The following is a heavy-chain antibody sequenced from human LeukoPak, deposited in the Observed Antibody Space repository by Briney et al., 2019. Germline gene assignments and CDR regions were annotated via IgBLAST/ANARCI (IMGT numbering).Heavy chain of an antibody. CDR3: ARSQYYDILTGGNTNWFDP. J-gene: IGHJ5*02. V-gene: IGHV4-4*07. Sequence: SETLSLSCSVSDGSMTNYYWSWIRQPAGKGLEWIGRIYTSGSTNYNPSLKSRVTISVDTSKNQFSLKLSSVTAADTAVYYCARSQYYDILTGGNTNWFDPWGQGTLVTVSS. CDR2: IYTSGST. CDR1: DGSMTNYY. D-gene: IGHD3-9*01.